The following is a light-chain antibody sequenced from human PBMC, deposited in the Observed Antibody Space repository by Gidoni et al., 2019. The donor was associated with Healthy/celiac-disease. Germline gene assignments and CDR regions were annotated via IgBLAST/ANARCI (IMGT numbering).Light chain of an antibody. J-gene: IGKJ1*01. V-gene: IGKV1-5*03. CDR2: KAS. CDR1: QSISSW. CDR3: QQYNSYWT. Sequence: TQMTQSPSTLSASVGDRVTITCRASQSISSWLASYQQKPGKAPKLLIYKASSLESGVPSRFSGSGSGTEFTLTISSLQPDDFATYYCQQYNSYWTFGQXTKVEIK.